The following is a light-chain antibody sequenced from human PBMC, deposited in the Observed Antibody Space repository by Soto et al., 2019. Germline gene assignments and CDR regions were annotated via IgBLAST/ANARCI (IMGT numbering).Light chain of an antibody. V-gene: IGKV3-20*01. CDR1: QSVSSSF. Sequence: VLTKSPATLSVSPGERATLSCRASQSVSSSFLAWYQQKPGQAPRLLIYGASSRATGIPDRFSGSGSGTDFTLTISRLEPEDFAVYYCHQYGSSPATFGQGTKVDIK. CDR3: HQYGSSPAT. J-gene: IGKJ1*01. CDR2: GAS.